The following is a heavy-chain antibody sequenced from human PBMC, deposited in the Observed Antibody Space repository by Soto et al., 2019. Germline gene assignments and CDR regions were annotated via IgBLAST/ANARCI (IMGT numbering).Heavy chain of an antibody. Sequence: EVRLLESGGGLIHPGGSLRLPWAAFGFTFSPFAMNWVRQAPGKGLDWVSGLSASGRSTHYEDSVKGRFTISRDNSKNTLYLQMNSLRAEDTAVYNCAKATEWLSLDSWGQGTLVTVSS. V-gene: IGHV3-23*01. D-gene: IGHD3-3*01. J-gene: IGHJ5*01. CDR2: LSASGRST. CDR1: GFTFSPFA. CDR3: AKATEWLSLDS.